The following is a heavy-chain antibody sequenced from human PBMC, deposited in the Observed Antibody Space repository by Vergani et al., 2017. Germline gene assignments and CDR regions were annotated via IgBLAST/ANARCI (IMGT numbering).Heavy chain of an antibody. J-gene: IGHJ3*02. CDR3: ARVRPRIVGATTGHDAFDI. V-gene: IGHV4-59*01. CDR2: IYYSGST. Sequence: QVQLQESGPGLVKPSETLSLTCTVSGGSISSYYWSWIRQPPGKGLEWIGYIYYSGSTNYNPSLKSRVTISVDTSKNQFSLKLCSVTAADTAVYYCARVRPRIVGATTGHDAFDIWGQGTMVTVSS. D-gene: IGHD1-26*01. CDR1: GGSISSYY.